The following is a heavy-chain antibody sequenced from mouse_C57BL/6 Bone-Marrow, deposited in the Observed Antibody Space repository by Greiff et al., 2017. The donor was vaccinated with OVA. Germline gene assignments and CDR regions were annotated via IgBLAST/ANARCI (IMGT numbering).Heavy chain of an antibody. J-gene: IGHJ1*03. CDR3: AIGSSFSYWYFDV. V-gene: IGHV1-63*01. CDR2: IYPGGGYT. Sequence: VQLQQSGAELVRPGTSVKMSCKASGYTFTNYWIGWAKQRPGHGLEWIGDIYPGGGYTNYNEKFKGKATLTADKSSSTAYMQFSSLTSEDSAIYYCAIGSSFSYWYFDVWGTGTTVTVSS. CDR1: GYTFTNYW. D-gene: IGHD1-1*01.